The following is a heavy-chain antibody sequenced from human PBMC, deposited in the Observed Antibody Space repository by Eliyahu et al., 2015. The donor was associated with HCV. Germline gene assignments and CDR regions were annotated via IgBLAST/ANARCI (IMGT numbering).Heavy chain of an antibody. CDR3: VRDGLNDAFDI. V-gene: IGHV4-4*07. J-gene: IGHJ3*02. CDR1: GGSXSGNY. CDR2: IYTSGST. Sequence: QVQLQESGPGLVKPSETLSLXXTVXGGSXSGNYWSWIRXPAGQGLEWIGRIYTSGSTDYNPSLKSRLIMSVDTSKNQFSPKLSSVTAADTAVYYCVRDGLNDAFDIWGQGTMVTVSS.